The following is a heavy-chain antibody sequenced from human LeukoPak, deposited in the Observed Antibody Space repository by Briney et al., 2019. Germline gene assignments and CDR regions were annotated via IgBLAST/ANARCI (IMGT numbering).Heavy chain of an antibody. Sequence: PGGSLRLSCAASGFTFSSYSMNWVRQAPGKGLEWVSYISSSSSTIYYADSVKGRFTISRDNARNSLYLQMNSLRAEDTAAYYCARDGGRDSSSNWFDPWGQGTLVTVSS. V-gene: IGHV3-48*04. CDR3: ARDGGRDSSSNWFDP. J-gene: IGHJ5*02. CDR1: GFTFSSYS. D-gene: IGHD6-13*01. CDR2: ISSSSSTI.